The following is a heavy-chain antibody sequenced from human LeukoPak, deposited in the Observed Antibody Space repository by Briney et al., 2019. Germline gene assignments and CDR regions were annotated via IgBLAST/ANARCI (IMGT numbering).Heavy chain of an antibody. CDR3: ARDPYHFWSGYPEYFQH. V-gene: IGHV1-18*01. D-gene: IGHD3-3*01. CDR2: ISAYNGNT. CDR1: GYTFTSYG. J-gene: IGHJ1*01. Sequence: ASVTVSCKASGYTFTSYGISWVRQAPGQGLEWMGWISAYNGNTNYAQKLQGRVTMTTDTSTSTAYMELRSLRSDDTAVYYCARDPYHFWSGYPEYFQHWGQGTLVTVSS.